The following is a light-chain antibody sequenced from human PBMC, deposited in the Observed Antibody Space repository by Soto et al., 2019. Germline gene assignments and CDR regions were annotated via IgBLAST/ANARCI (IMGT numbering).Light chain of an antibody. V-gene: IGKV3-20*01. CDR3: HLYGSSPPWT. Sequence: EIVLTQSPGTLSLSPGERATRSCRASQSVSSSYLAWYQQKPGQAPRLLIYGAASRATGIPDRFSGSGSGTDFTLTISRLEPEDFAVYYCHLYGSSPPWTFGQGTKVDIK. CDR2: GAA. CDR1: QSVSSSY. J-gene: IGKJ1*01.